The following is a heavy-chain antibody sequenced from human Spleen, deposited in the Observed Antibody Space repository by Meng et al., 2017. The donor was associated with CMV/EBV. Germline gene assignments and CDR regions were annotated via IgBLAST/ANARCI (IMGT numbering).Heavy chain of an antibody. CDR3: AREHYCDYGTPTKTLDY. V-gene: IGHV1-46*01. Sequence: ASVKVSCKASGYRFTSYYIHWVRQAPGQGLEWMGIINPSGGDTTYAQKFRGRVTMTSDTSTSTVYVELSRLRSEDTAVYYCAREHYCDYGTPTKTLDYWGQGALVTVSS. CDR2: INPSGGDT. D-gene: IGHD4-17*01. CDR1: GYRFTSYY. J-gene: IGHJ4*02.